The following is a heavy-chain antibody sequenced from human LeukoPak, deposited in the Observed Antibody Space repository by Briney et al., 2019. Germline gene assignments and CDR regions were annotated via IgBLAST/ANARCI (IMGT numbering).Heavy chain of an antibody. V-gene: IGHV3-49*04. CDR2: IRSKPYGGTT. CDR1: GFSLGDDA. CDR3: TRPLYYYDSSGYYFEGY. Sequence: GGSLRLSCTASGFSLGDDAMTWVRQAPGKGLEWVGFIRSKPYGGTTEYAASVKGRFNISRDDSKSIAYLQMNSLKTEDTAVYYCTRPLYYYDSSGYYFEGYWGQGTLVTVSS. D-gene: IGHD3-22*01. J-gene: IGHJ4*02.